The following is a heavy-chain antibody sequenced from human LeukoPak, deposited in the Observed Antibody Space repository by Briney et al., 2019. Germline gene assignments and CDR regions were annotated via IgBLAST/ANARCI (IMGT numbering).Heavy chain of an antibody. V-gene: IGHV3-23*01. CDR2: ISGRGGST. Sequence: GVSLRLSCAASGFTFSSYAMSWVRQAPGKGLEWVSAISGRGGSTYYADSVKGRFTVSRDNPKNTLYLQMNSLRAEDTAVYYCAKEFIVVVAATGWFDPWGQGTLVTVSS. CDR3: AKEFIVVVAATGWFDP. D-gene: IGHD2-15*01. CDR1: GFTFSSYA. J-gene: IGHJ5*02.